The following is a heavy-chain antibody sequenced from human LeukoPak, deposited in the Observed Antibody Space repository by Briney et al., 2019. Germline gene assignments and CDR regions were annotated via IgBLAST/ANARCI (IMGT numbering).Heavy chain of an antibody. D-gene: IGHD6-19*01. J-gene: IGHJ4*02. CDR2: INHSGST. CDR1: GGSFGGYY. V-gene: IGHV4-34*01. Sequence: SETLSLTCAVYGGSFGGYYWSWIRQPPGKGLEWIGEINHSGSTNYNPSLKSRVTISVDTSKNQFSLKLSSVTAADTAVYYCARARIAVAGDFDYWGQGTLVTVSS. CDR3: ARARIAVAGDFDY.